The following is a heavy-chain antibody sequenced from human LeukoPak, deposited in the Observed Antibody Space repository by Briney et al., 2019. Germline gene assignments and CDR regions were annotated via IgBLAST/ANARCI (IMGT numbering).Heavy chain of an antibody. D-gene: IGHD3-10*02. CDR3: AELGITMIGGV. J-gene: IGHJ6*04. V-gene: IGHV3-21*01. Sequence: GGSLRLSCEASGFTFNTYSMNWVRQAPGKGLEWVSSISSSSSYIYYADSVKGRFTISRDNAKNSLYLQMNSLRAEDTAVYYCAELGITMIGGVWGKGTTVTISS. CDR1: GFTFNTYS. CDR2: ISSSSSYI.